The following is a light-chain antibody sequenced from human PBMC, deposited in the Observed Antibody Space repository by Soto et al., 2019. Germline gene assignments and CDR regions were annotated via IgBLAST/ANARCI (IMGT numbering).Light chain of an antibody. CDR3: CSYAGSSTYVL. CDR2: EDN. Sequence: QSALTQPASVSGSPGQSITISCTGTSSDVGSYNLVSWYQHHPGKAPKVMIYEDNKRPSGVSNRFSGSKSGNTASLTISGLRAEDEADYYCCSYAGSSTYVLFGGGTKLTVL. V-gene: IGLV2-23*01. J-gene: IGLJ2*01. CDR1: SSDVGSYNL.